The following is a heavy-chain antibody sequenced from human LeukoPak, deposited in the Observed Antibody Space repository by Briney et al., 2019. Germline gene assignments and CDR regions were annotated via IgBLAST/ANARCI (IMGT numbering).Heavy chain of an antibody. D-gene: IGHD6-19*01. V-gene: IGHV3-21*01. CDR1: GFTFSSYS. J-gene: IGHJ4*02. CDR2: IRSSSSYI. CDR3: ASQGSSGSPSY. Sequence: GGSLGLSCAASGFTFSSYSMNWVRQAPGKGLEWVSSIRSSSSYIYYADSVKGRFTISRDNAKNSLYLQMNSLRVEDTAVYYCASQGSSGSPSYWGQGTLVTVSS.